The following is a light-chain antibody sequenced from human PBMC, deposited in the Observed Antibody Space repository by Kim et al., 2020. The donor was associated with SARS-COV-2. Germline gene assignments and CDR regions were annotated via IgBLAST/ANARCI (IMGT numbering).Light chain of an antibody. Sequence: GQTVTISCSGSRSNIGRNYVYWYQQLPGTAPKLLICRGAQRPSGVPDRFSGSPSGTSASLAISGLRSEDEADYYCATWDDSLSAHVFGTGTKVTVL. CDR2: RGA. V-gene: IGLV1-47*01. CDR1: RSNIGRNY. J-gene: IGLJ1*01. CDR3: ATWDDSLSAHV.